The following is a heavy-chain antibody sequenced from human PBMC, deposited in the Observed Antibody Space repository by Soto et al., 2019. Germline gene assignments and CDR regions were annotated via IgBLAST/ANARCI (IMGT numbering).Heavy chain of an antibody. CDR3: ARWRDVAATHDS. J-gene: IGHJ4*02. CDR2: INPTSGAS. V-gene: IGHV1-2*02. D-gene: IGHD2-15*01. CDR1: GYPFIDYY. Sequence: ASVKVSCKTSGYPFIDYYVHCIRQPTGQGLEWLGWINPTSGASNYAQNFQVRVTMTRERSISTFYIELTGRRSDDTAVYFCARWRDVAATHDSGAQGTWVTVSS.